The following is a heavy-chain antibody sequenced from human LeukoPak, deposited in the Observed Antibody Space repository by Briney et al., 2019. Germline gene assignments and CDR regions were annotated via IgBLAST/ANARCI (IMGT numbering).Heavy chain of an antibody. V-gene: IGHV3-30*04. Sequence: GGSLRLSCAASGFTFSSYAMHWVRQAPGKGLEWVAVISYDGSNIYQADSVKGRFTISRDNSKNTLYLQMNSLRAEDTAVYYCARDRTGNYGSGSSWYFYYWGQGALVTVSS. J-gene: IGHJ4*02. CDR3: ARDRTGNYGSGSSWYFYY. CDR2: ISYDGSNI. CDR1: GFTFSSYA. D-gene: IGHD3-10*01.